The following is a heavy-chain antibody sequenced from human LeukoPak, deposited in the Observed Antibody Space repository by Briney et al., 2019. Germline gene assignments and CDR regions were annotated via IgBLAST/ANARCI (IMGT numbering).Heavy chain of an antibody. CDR3: ARDTLDYYDSGYDAFDI. V-gene: IGHV3-21*01. J-gene: IGHJ3*02. CDR1: GFTFSSYS. D-gene: IGHD3-22*01. Sequence: GGSLRLSCAASGFTFSSYSMNWVRQAPGKGLEWVSSISSSSSYIYYADSVKGRFTISRDNAKNSLYLQMNSLRAEDTAVYYCARDTLDYYDSGYDAFDIWGQGTMVTVSS. CDR2: ISSSSSYI.